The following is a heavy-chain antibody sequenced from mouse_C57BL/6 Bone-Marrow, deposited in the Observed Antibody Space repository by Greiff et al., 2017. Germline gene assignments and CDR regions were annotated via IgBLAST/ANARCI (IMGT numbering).Heavy chain of an antibody. V-gene: IGHV1-7*01. Sequence: QVQLKQSGAELAKPGASVKLSCKASGYTFTSYWMHWVKQRPGQGLEWIGYINPSSGYTKYNQKFKDKATLTADKSSSTAYMQLCSLTYEDSAVXYCARWLPDWYFDVWGTGTTVTVSS. J-gene: IGHJ1*03. CDR3: ARWLPDWYFDV. CDR2: INPSSGYT. CDR1: GYTFTSYW. D-gene: IGHD2-2*01.